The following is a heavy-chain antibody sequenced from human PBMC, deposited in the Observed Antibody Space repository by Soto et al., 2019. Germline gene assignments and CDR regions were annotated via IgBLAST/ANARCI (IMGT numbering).Heavy chain of an antibody. CDR2: IKSKTDGGTT. CDR1: GFTFSNAW. CDR3: TVGRGYSYGYIFFRRDGMDV. J-gene: IGHJ6*02. D-gene: IGHD5-18*01. Sequence: GGSLRLSCAASGFTFSNAWMNWVRQAPGKGLEWVGRIKSKTDGGTTDYAAPVKGRFTISRDDSKNTLYLQMNSLKTEDTAVYYCTVGRGYSYGYIFFRRDGMDVWGQGTTVTVSS. V-gene: IGHV3-15*07.